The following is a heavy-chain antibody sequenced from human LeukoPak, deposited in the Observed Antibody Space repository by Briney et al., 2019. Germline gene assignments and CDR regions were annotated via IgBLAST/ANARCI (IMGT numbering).Heavy chain of an antibody. CDR2: INHIGST. D-gene: IGHD6-19*01. Sequence: SETLSLTCTVSGGSISSGGYYWSWIRQPPGKGLEWIGEINHIGSTKYNPSLKSRVTISVDTSKNQFYLKLSSVTAADTAVYYCAASTAVAGRLGAFDVWGQGTMVTVSS. V-gene: IGHV4-39*07. CDR3: AASTAVAGRLGAFDV. CDR1: GGSISSGGYY. J-gene: IGHJ3*01.